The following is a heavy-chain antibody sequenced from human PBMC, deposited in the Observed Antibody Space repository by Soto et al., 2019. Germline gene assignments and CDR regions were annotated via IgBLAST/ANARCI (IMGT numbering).Heavy chain of an antibody. D-gene: IGHD2-2*02. CDR1: GSRFSNYV. Sequence: SVKVSCKVSGSRFSNYVISWVRQAPGHGLEWLGRIIPIFNSTKYAQSFQGRVTITADKSTSTASLELSSLRSDDTAVYYCAREGRGEKAGYNGLVSLGYWGQGTLVTVSS. V-gene: IGHV1-69*06. J-gene: IGHJ4*02. CDR2: IIPIFNST. CDR3: AREGRGEKAGYNGLVSLGY.